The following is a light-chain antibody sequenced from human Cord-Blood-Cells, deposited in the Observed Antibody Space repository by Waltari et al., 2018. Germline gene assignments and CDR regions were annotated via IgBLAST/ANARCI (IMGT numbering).Light chain of an antibody. CDR2: DAS. CDR1: QDISNY. V-gene: IGKV1-33*01. Sequence: DIEMTQSPSSLSAFVGARVTITCQASQDISNYLNWYQQKPGKAPKLLIYDASNLETGVPSRCSGSGSGTDFTFTISSLQPEDIATYYCQQYDNLLPFTFGPGTKVDIK. J-gene: IGKJ3*01. CDR3: QQYDNLLPFT.